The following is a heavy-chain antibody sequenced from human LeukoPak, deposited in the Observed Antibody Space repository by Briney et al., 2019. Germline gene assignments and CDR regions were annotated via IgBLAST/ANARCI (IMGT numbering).Heavy chain of an antibody. V-gene: IGHV3-73*01. D-gene: IGHD2-15*01. J-gene: IGHJ4*02. Sequence: PGGSLKLSCAASGCDFSGFYMHWVRQASGRGLEWVGLIRSKPSSSTPVYAGSVKGRFTISRDDSKNTAYLQMNSLKAEDTAVYYCIRQGCSGGSCSYVDYWGQGTLVTVSS. CDR2: IRSKPSSSTP. CDR3: IRQGCSGGSCSYVDY. CDR1: GCDFSGFY.